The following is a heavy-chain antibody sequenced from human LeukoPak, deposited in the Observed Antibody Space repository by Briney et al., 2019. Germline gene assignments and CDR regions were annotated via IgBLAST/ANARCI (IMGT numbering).Heavy chain of an antibody. D-gene: IGHD1-26*01. V-gene: IGHV4-39*01. CDR3: ARRSETYSGTYRMPFDY. J-gene: IGHJ4*02. CDR2: IYYSGST. CDR1: GGSISSSNYY. Sequence: PSETLSLTCSVSGGSISSSNYYWAWIRQPPGKGLEWIGSIYYSGSTYYNPSLKSRVTISVDTSKNQFSLNLSSVTAADTAVYYCARRSETYSGTYRMPFDYWGQGTLVTVSS.